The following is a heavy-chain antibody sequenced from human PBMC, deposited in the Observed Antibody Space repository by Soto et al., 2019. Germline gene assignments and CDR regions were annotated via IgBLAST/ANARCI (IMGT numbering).Heavy chain of an antibody. CDR3: AKALGELSPESYDY. CDR1: GFTFSSYA. CDR2: ISYDGSDK. D-gene: IGHD3-16*02. Sequence: QVQLVESGGGVVQPGRSLRLSCAASGFTFSSYAMHWVRQAPGKGLEWVAVISYDGSDKYYADSVNGRFTISRDNSKNTLNVQMNSLRADDTAVYYCAKALGELSPESYDYWGQGTLITVSS. V-gene: IGHV3-30*18. J-gene: IGHJ4*02.